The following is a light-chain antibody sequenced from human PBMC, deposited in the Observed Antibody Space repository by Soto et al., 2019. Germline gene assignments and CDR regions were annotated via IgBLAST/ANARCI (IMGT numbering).Light chain of an antibody. Sequence: EIVLTQSPATLSLSPGERATLSCRASQSFSSNYLAWYQQKPGQAPRLLIYGASVRATGIPDRFSGSGSGTDFTLTISRLEPEDFAVYYCQQYGSSPYTFGQGTKLEIK. J-gene: IGKJ2*01. V-gene: IGKV3-20*01. CDR2: GAS. CDR1: QSFSSNY. CDR3: QQYGSSPYT.